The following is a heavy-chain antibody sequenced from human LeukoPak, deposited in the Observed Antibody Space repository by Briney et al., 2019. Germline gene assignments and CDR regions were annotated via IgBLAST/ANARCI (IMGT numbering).Heavy chain of an antibody. J-gene: IGHJ6*02. CDR3: ARDGRYCIITSCYGYYGMDV. Sequence: QSGGSLRLSCAASGFPVSSNYMSWVRQAPGKGLEWVSVIYSGGSTYYADSVKGRFTISRQNYKNTLDLQMNSLRPEDTAVYYCARDGRYCIITSCYGYYGMDVWGQGTTVTVTS. V-gene: IGHV3-53*04. CDR1: GFPVSSNY. D-gene: IGHD2-2*01. CDR2: IYSGGST.